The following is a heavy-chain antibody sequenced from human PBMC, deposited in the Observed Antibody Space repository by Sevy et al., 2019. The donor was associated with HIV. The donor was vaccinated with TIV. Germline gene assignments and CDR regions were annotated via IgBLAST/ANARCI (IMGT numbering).Heavy chain of an antibody. CDR2: VYHSGPT. CDR1: GASITSYY. CDR3: ARVRRRPPVVDSNWYFDV. J-gene: IGHJ2*01. V-gene: IGHV4-59*12. Sequence: SETLSLTCAVSGASITSYYWNWIRQSPGKGLAWIAYVYHSGPTSYTPSLKSRVSISLDTSRKQFSLTLYSVTAADTAIYYCARVRRRPPVVDSNWYFDVWGRGTLVTVSS. D-gene: IGHD3-22*01.